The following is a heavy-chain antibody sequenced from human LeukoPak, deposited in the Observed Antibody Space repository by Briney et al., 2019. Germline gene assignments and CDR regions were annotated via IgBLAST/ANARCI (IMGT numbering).Heavy chain of an antibody. Sequence: ASVKVPCKASGGTFSSYAISWVRQAPGQGLEWMGRIIPILGIANYAQKFQGRVTITADKSTSTAYMELSSLRSEDTAVYYCARALERGYDFPDAFDIWGQGTMVTVSS. CDR2: IIPILGIA. V-gene: IGHV1-69*04. CDR3: ARALERGYDFPDAFDI. CDR1: GGTFSSYA. J-gene: IGHJ3*02. D-gene: IGHD5-12*01.